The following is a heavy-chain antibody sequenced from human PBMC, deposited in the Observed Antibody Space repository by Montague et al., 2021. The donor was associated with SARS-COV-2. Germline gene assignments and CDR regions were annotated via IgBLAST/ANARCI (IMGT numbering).Heavy chain of an antibody. CDR2: IFPRGSA. CDR1: GGSITSFY. J-gene: IGHJ6*02. D-gene: IGHD3-3*01. Sequence: SETLPLTCTVSGGSITSFYWSWIRQSPGEGLEWIGDIFPRGSANYNPALKSRVTISVDTSQNLISLQMRSVTAGDTAVYHCARERRPTHGFLEWGVPRACHYCYAMDVWGQGTTVIVSS. CDR3: ARERRPTHGFLEWGVPRACHYCYAMDV. V-gene: IGHV4-59*01.